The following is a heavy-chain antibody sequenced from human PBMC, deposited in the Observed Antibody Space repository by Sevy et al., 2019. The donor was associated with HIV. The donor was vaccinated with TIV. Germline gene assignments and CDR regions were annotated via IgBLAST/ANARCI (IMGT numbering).Heavy chain of an antibody. V-gene: IGHV3-66*01. J-gene: IGHJ3*02. CDR2: IYSGGST. CDR1: GFTVSSNY. D-gene: IGHD2-15*01. Sequence: GGSLRLSCAASGFTVSSNYMSWVRQAPGKGLEWVSVIYSGGSTYYADSVKGRFTISRDNSKNKLYLQMNSLRAEDTAVYYCARDQLGYCSGGSCFLGYSHSPSDAFDIWGQGTMVTVSS. CDR3: ARDQLGYCSGGSCFLGYSHSPSDAFDI.